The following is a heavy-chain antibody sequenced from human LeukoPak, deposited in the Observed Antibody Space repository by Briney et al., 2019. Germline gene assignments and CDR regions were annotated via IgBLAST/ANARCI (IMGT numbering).Heavy chain of an antibody. CDR3: ARDGRVVVTAGVLYY. CDR1: GFTFSSYA. Sequence: GGTLRLSCAASGFTFSSYAMHWVRQAPGKGLEWVAVISYDGSNKYYADSVKGRFTISRDNSKNTLYLQMNSLRAEDTAVYYCARDGRVVVTAGVLYYWGQGTLVTVSS. J-gene: IGHJ4*02. D-gene: IGHD2-21*02. V-gene: IGHV3-30*04. CDR2: ISYDGSNK.